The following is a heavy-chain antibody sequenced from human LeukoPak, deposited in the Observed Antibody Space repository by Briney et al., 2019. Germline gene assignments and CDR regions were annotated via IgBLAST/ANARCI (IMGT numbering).Heavy chain of an antibody. CDR1: GGSMNIHF. CDR2: ISSSGTT. V-gene: IGHV4-4*07. Sequence: SETLSLTCTVSGGSMNIHFWSWIRQSAGKGLEWIGRISSSGTTKYNPSLKSRVIMSIDTYKNQFSLKVTSVAAADTAVYYCVRDVPPCSEMYGWFDSWGQGSLVTVSS. J-gene: IGHJ5*01. D-gene: IGHD6-19*01. CDR3: VRDVPPCSEMYGWFDS.